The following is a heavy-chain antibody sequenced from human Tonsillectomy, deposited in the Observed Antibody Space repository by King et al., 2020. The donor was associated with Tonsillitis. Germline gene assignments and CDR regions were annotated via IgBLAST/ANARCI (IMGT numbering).Heavy chain of an antibody. CDR1: GYTFTGYY. D-gene: IGHD6-6*01. CDR2: INPNSGGT. Sequence: QLVQSGAEVKKPGASVKVSCKASGYTFTGYYMHWVRQAPGQGLEWMGWINPNSGGTNYAQKFQGRVTMTRDTSISTAYMELSRLRSDDTAVYYCARGLGAARPGYGMDVWGQGTTVTVSS. V-gene: IGHV1-2*02. J-gene: IGHJ6*02. CDR3: ARGLGAARPGYGMDV.